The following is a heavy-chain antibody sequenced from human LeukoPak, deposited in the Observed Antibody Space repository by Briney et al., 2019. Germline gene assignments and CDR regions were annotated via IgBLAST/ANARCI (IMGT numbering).Heavy chain of an antibody. CDR2: IGGGGGSI. V-gene: IGHV3-23*01. CDR1: GFTFSSYA. Sequence: PGGSLRLSCAASGFTFSSYAMNWVRQAPGKGLEWVSVIGGGGGSIYYADSVKGRFTISRDNSKNTLYLQMNSLRGEDTAVYYCAKGGSPSCYSSSGYWGQGTLVTVSS. D-gene: IGHD2-2*01. CDR3: AKGGSPSCYSSSGY. J-gene: IGHJ4*02.